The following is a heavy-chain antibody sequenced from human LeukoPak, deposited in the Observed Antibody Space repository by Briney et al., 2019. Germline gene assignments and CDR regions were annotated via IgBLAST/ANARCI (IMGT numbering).Heavy chain of an antibody. Sequence: SETLPLTCTVSGDSLSSYYWSWIRQPPGKGLEWIGYIYHSGSTNYNPSLKSRVTISADTSKDQFSLKLASVTAADTAVYYCATGYRSTWYYFGYWGQGTLVTVSS. V-gene: IGHV4-59*01. J-gene: IGHJ4*02. CDR3: ATGYRSTWYYFGY. CDR2: IYHSGST. CDR1: GDSLSSYY. D-gene: IGHD6-13*01.